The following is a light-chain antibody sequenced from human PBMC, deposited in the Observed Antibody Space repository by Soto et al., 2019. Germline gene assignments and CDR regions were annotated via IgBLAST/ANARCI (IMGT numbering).Light chain of an antibody. V-gene: IGKV3-20*01. Sequence: EIVLTQSPGTLSWSPGERATLSCRASQSVSSTYLAWYQQKPGQAPRLLIYAASSRAPGIPDRFSGSGSGKDFTITISRLGLEDFEVYFFTRYDAPPLTFGGGTKVEIK. J-gene: IGKJ4*01. CDR1: QSVSSTY. CDR3: TRYDAPPLT. CDR2: AAS.